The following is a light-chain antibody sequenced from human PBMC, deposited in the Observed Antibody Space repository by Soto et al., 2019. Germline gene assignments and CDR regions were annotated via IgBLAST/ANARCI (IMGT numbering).Light chain of an antibody. Sequence: QSVLTQPPSTSGTPGQTVTISCSGSRSNIGNNYVCWYQQLPGAAPKLLIYRNTQRPSGVPDRFSGSKSGTAASLAISGLQAEDEADYYCKSYDGILSGYYVFGIGTKVTVL. J-gene: IGLJ1*01. CDR2: RNT. V-gene: IGLV1-47*01. CDR1: RSNIGNNY. CDR3: KSYDGILSGYYV.